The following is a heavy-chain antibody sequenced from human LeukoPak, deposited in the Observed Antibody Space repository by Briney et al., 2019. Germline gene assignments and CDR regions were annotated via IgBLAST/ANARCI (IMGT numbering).Heavy chain of an antibody. CDR1: GYTFTGYY. Sequence: GASVKVSCKASGYTFTGYYMHWVRQAPGQGLEWMGRINPNSGGTNYAQKFQGRVTMTRDTSISTAYMELSRLRSDDTAVYYCARDLVTMIDMYYSDYWGQGTLVTVSS. D-gene: IGHD3-22*01. CDR3: ARDLVTMIDMYYSDY. CDR2: INPNSGGT. J-gene: IGHJ4*02. V-gene: IGHV1-2*06.